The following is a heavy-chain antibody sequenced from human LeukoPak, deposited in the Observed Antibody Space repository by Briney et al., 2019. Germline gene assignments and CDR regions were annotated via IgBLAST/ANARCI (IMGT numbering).Heavy chain of an antibody. J-gene: IGHJ4*02. V-gene: IGHV4-34*01. CDR1: GGSFSGYY. D-gene: IGHD3-16*02. CDR2: INHSGST. CDR3: AREGYYDYVWGSYRPSYFDY. Sequence: SETLSLTCAVCGGSFSGYYWSWFRQPPGKGLEWIGEINHSGSTNYTPSLKSRVTLSVDTSKNQFSLKLSSVTAADTAVYYCAREGYYDYVWGSYRPSYFDYWGQGTLVTVSS.